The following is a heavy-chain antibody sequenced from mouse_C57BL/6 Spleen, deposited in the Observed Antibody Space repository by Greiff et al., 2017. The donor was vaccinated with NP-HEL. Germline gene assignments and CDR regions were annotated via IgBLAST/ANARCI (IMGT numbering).Heavy chain of an antibody. CDR1: GFSLTSYG. CDR2: IWSGGST. V-gene: IGHV2-2*01. J-gene: IGHJ1*03. Sequence: QVHVKQSGPGLVQPSQSLSITCTVSGFSLTSYGVHWVRQSPGKGLEWLGVIWSGGSTDYNAAFISRLSISKDNSKSQVFFKMNSLQADDTAIYYCARAGGYYGNYGYFDVWGTGTTVTVAS. CDR3: ARAGGYYGNYGYFDV. D-gene: IGHD2-1*01.